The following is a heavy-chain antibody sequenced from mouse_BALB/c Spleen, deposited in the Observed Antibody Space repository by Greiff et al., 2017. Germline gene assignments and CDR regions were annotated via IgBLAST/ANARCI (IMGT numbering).Heavy chain of an antibody. D-gene: IGHD2-2*01. CDR2: INPSTGYT. CDR3: ARCGYRAWFAY. Sequence: VQLQQSGAELAKPGASVKMSCKASGYTFTSYWMHWVKQRPGQGLEWIGYINPSTGYTEYNQKFKDKATLTADKSSSTAYMQLSSLTSEDSAVYYCARCGYRAWFAYWGQGTLVTVSA. CDR1: GYTFTSYW. J-gene: IGHJ3*01. V-gene: IGHV1-7*01.